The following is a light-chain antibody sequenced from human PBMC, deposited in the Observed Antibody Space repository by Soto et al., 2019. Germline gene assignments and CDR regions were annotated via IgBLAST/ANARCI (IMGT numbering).Light chain of an antibody. CDR2: EVS. CDR3: SSYTSSSGRV. CDR1: SSDVGGYNY. Sequence: QSALTQPASMSGSPGQSITISCTGTSSDVGGYNYVSWYQQHPGKAPKLMIYEVSNRPSGVSNRFSGCKSGNTASLNISGLQAEDEADYYCSSYTSSSGRVFGGGTQLTVL. J-gene: IGLJ2*01. V-gene: IGLV2-14*01.